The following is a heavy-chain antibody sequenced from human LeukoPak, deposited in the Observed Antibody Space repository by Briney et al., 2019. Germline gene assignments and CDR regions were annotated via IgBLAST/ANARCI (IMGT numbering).Heavy chain of an antibody. CDR1: GGSFSGYY. D-gene: IGHD6-13*01. CDR3: ARHEQQLDGIDY. V-gene: IGHV4-34*01. J-gene: IGHJ4*02. Sequence: SETLSLTCAVYGGSFSGYYWSWIRQPPGKGLEWIGEINHSGSTNYNPSLKSRVTISVDTSKNQFSLKLSSVTAADTAVYYCARHEQQLDGIDYWGQGTLVTVSS. CDR2: INHSGST.